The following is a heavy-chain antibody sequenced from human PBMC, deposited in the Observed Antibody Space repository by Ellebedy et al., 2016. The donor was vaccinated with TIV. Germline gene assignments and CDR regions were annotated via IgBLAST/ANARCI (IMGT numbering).Heavy chain of an antibody. CDR2: LNQDAYI. CDR3: ARYGYGSGSYALES. V-gene: IGHV4-34*01. D-gene: IGHD3-10*01. CDR1: GGSFSDHY. Sequence: MPSETLSLTCGVYGGSFSDHYWAWIRQSPGKGLELIGELNQDAYIKYNPSLKSRATISAATSKKEISLKLTSVIAADTAVYYCARYGYGSGSYALESWGQGTLVTVSS. J-gene: IGHJ5*02.